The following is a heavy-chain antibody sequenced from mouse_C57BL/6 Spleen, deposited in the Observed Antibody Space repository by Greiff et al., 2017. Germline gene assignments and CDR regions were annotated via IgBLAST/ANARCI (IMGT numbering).Heavy chain of an antibody. CDR3: ARVLPYYAMDY. Sequence: QVQLQQPGAELVKPGASVKLSCKASGYTFTSYWMQWVKQRPGQGLEWIGEIDPSDSYTNYNQKFKGKATLTVDTSSSTAYMQRSSLTSEDSAVYYCARVLPYYAMDYWGQGTSVTVSS. V-gene: IGHV1-50*01. CDR1: GYTFTSYW. CDR2: IDPSDSYT. J-gene: IGHJ4*01. D-gene: IGHD1-1*01.